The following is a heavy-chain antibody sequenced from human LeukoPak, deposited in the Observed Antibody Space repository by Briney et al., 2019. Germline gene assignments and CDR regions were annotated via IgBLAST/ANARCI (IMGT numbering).Heavy chain of an antibody. J-gene: IGHJ4*02. Sequence: GGSLRLSCAASGFTFSSYSMNWVRQAPGKGLEWVSYISSSSSTIYYADSVKGRFTISRVNAKNSLYLQMNSLRAEDTAVYYCAREEVATIIDYWGQGTLVTVSS. CDR2: ISSSSSTI. D-gene: IGHD5-12*01. V-gene: IGHV3-48*01. CDR3: AREEVATIIDY. CDR1: GFTFSSYS.